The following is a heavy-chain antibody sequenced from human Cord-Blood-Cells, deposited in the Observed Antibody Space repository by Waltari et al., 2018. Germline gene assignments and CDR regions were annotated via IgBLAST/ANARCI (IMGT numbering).Heavy chain of an antibody. CDR2: IRSKAYGGTT. CDR1: GYTLGDYA. J-gene: IGHJ4*02. V-gene: IGHV3-49*03. Sequence: EVQPVDDGRGWVGRARCLRRNRKGYGYTLGDYARHWCPPASGTGLEWVDFIRSKAYGGTTEYVASVKGRFTISRDDSKSIAYLQMNSLKTEDTAVYYCTRDLSYYYGSGSFDYWGQGTLVTVSS. D-gene: IGHD3-10*01. CDR3: TRDLSYYYGSGSFDY.